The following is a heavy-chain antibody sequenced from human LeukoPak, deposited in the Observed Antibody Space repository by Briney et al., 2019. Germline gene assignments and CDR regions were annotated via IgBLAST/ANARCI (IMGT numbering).Heavy chain of an antibody. CDR1: GFRFSAYA. V-gene: IGHV3-30-3*01. Sequence: PGGSLRLSCTASGFRFSAYAMQWVRQAPGKGLEWVAVISIDGNTQYYADSVRGRFSISRDNSKNTLYLEMCSLRGEDTGIFYCAREEYKYGLGALDVWGQGTTVTVSS. CDR3: AREEYKYGLGALDV. CDR2: ISIDGNTQ. J-gene: IGHJ6*02. D-gene: IGHD5-18*01.